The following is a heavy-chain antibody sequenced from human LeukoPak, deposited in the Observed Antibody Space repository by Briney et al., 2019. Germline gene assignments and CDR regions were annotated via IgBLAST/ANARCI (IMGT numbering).Heavy chain of an antibody. J-gene: IGHJ5*02. CDR1: GLTFSNAW. CDR3: TTSYYDSSGYYAFDP. V-gene: IGHV3-15*07. D-gene: IGHD3-22*01. CDR2: IKSKTDGGTT. Sequence: GGSLRLPCAASGLTFSNAWMNWVRQAPGKGLEWVGRIKSKTDGGTTDYAAPVKGRFTISRDDSKNTLYLQMNSLKTEDTAVYYCTTSYYDSSGYYAFDPWGQGTLVTVSS.